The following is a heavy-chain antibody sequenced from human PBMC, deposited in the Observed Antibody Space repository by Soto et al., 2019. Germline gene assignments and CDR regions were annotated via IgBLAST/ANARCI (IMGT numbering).Heavy chain of an antibody. CDR3: ARDRAVAGSDAFDI. CDR2: IYSGGST. V-gene: IGHV3-53*04. J-gene: IGHJ3*02. D-gene: IGHD6-19*01. CDR1: GFTVSSNY. Sequence: GSLRLSCAASGFTVSSNYMSWVRQAPGKGLEWVSVIYSGGSTYYADSVKGRFTISRHNSKDTLYLQMNSLRAEDTAVYYCARDRAVAGSDAFDIWGQGTMVTVS.